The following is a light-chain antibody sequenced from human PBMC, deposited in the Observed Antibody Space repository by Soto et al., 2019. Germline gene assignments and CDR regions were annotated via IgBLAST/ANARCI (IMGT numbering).Light chain of an antibody. CDR3: QQYGSSVT. CDR2: GAS. J-gene: IGKJ4*01. V-gene: IGKV3-20*01. Sequence: EIVLTQSPGTLSLSPGERATLSCRASQSVSSSYLAWYQQKPGQAPRLLIYGASSRATGIPDRFSGSGSGTDFTLTISRLEPEDFAVYYCQQYGSSVTFDGGTKVEIK. CDR1: QSVSSSY.